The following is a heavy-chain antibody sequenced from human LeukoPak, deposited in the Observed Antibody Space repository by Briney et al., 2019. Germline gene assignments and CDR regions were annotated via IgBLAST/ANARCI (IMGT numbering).Heavy chain of an antibody. J-gene: IGHJ5*02. Sequence: PGGSLRLSCAASGFTFSSYAMHWVRQAPGKGLERVAVISYDGSNEYYADSVKGRFTISRDNSKNTLYLQMNSLRADDTAVYYCARNKASSGWYGGGFDPWGQGTLVTVSS. CDR1: GFTFSSYA. D-gene: IGHD6-19*01. CDR2: ISYDGSNE. CDR3: ARNKASSGWYGGGFDP. V-gene: IGHV3-30-3*01.